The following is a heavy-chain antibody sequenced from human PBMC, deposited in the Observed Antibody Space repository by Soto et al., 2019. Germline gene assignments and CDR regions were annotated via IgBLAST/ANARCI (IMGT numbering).Heavy chain of an antibody. Sequence: SETLSLTCTVSGGSISSYYWSWIRQPPGKGLEWIGYIHYSGSTNYNPSLKGRVTISVDTSKNQFSLKLSSVTAADTAVYYCARRLPGYYGHWFVNWGTGILVTVSS. D-gene: IGHD1-26*01. J-gene: IGHJ5*02. CDR3: ARRLPGYYGHWFVN. CDR2: IHYSGST. V-gene: IGHV4-59*08. CDR1: GGSISSYY.